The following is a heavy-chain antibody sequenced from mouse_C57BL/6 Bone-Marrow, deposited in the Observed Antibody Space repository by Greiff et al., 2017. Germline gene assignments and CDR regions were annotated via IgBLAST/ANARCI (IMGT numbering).Heavy chain of an antibody. V-gene: IGHV1-19*01. J-gene: IGHJ2*01. CDR1: GYTFTDYY. D-gene: IGHD2-5*01. CDR2: INPYNGGT. CDR3: APYYSNYDY. Sequence: EVQLQQSGPVLVKPGASVKMSCKASGYTFTDYYMNWVKQSHGKSLEWIGVINPYNGGTSYNQKFKGKATLTVDKSSSTAYMELNSLTSEDSAVYYCAPYYSNYDYWGQGTTLTVSS.